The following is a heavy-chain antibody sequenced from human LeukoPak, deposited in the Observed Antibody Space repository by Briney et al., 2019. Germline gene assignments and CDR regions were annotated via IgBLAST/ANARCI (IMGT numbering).Heavy chain of an antibody. CDR1: GYTFTSYG. D-gene: IGHD3-22*01. CDR2: ISAYNGNT. Sequence: ASVKASCKASGYTFTSYGISWVRQAPGQGLEWMGWISAYNGNTNYAQKLQGRVTMTTDTSTSTAYMELRSLRSDDTAVYYCARARYYYDSSGYPDYCGQGTLVTVSS. J-gene: IGHJ4*02. CDR3: ARARYYYDSSGYPDY. V-gene: IGHV1-18*01.